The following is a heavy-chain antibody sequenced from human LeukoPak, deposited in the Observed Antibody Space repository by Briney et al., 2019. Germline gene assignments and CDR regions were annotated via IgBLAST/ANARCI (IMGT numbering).Heavy chain of an antibody. CDR1: GFTVSSNY. Sequence: GGSLRLSCAVSGFTVSSNYMSWVRQAPGKGLEWVSVIYTGGTTYYADSVKGRFTISRDNSKNTLYLQMNSLRAEDTAVYYCAKVEGASKASVYWGQGALVTVSS. CDR3: AKVEGASKASVY. V-gene: IGHV3-53*01. J-gene: IGHJ4*02. CDR2: IYTGGTT. D-gene: IGHD1-1*01.